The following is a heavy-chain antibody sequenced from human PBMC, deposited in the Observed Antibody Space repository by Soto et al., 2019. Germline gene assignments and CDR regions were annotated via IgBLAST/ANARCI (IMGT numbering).Heavy chain of an antibody. V-gene: IGHV3-23*01. CDR1: GFTFSSYA. CDR3: AKAPSSSPLQYYYYMDV. J-gene: IGHJ6*03. D-gene: IGHD6-13*01. CDR2: ISGSGGST. Sequence: GGSLRLSCAASGFTFSSYAMSWVRQAPGKGLEWVSAISGSGGSTYYADSVKGRFTISRDNSKNTLYLQMNSLRAEDTAVYYCAKAPSSSPLQYYYYMDVWGKGTTVTVSS.